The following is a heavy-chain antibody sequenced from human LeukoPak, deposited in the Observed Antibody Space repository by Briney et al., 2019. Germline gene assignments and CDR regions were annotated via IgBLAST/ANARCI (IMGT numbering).Heavy chain of an antibody. Sequence: GGSLRLSCAASGFTFAGYWMTWVRLPPGKGLEWVANIKSDGSEKYYVDSVKGRFTISRDNAKNSLNLQLNSLRAEDTAVYYCAKLSEYSFDSRGQGTQVTVSS. D-gene: IGHD6-6*01. J-gene: IGHJ4*02. V-gene: IGHV3-7*02. CDR3: AKLSEYSFDS. CDR1: GFTFAGYW. CDR2: IKSDGSEK.